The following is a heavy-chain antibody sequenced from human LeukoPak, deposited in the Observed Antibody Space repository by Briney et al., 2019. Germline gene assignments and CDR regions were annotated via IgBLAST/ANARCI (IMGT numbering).Heavy chain of an antibody. CDR1: GYTFTSYA. D-gene: IGHD6-19*01. J-gene: IGHJ6*04. CDR3: AGSSSGWYNRPDV. V-gene: IGHV7-4-1*02. Sequence: ASVKVSCKASGYTFTSYAMNWVRQAPGQGLEWMGWINTNTGNPTYAQGFTGRFVFSLDTSVSTAYLQISSLKAEDTAVYYCAGSSSGWYNRPDVWGEGTTVTVSS. CDR2: INTNTGNP.